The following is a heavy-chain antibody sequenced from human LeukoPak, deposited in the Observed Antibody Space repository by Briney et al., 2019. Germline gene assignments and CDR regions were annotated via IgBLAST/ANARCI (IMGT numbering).Heavy chain of an antibody. D-gene: IGHD6-19*01. J-gene: IGHJ4*02. CDR2: IHHNGSP. CDR3: ARGGKRVYGIAVAGTDY. V-gene: IGHV4-39*07. Sequence: SETLSLTCTVSGGSISSVSYYWGWIRQSPGKGLEWIGSIHHNGSPYYNPSLKSRVTISVDTSKNQFSLKLSSVTAADTAVYYCARGGKRVYGIAVAGTDYWGQGTLVTVSS. CDR1: GGSISSVSYY.